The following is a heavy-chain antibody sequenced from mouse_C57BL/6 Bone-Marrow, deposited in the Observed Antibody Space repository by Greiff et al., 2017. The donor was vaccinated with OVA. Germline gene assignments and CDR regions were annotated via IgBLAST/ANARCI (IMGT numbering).Heavy chain of an antibody. CDR3: ARSYYYGSSF. V-gene: IGHV5-15*01. CDR1: GFTFSDYG. D-gene: IGHD1-1*01. CDR2: IGNLAYSI. J-gene: IGHJ2*01. Sequence: EVKLMESGGGLVQPGGSLKLSCAASGFTFSDYGMAWVRQAPRKGPEWVAFIGNLAYSIYYADTVTGRFTISRENAKNTLYLEMSSLRSEDTAMYYCARSYYYGSSFWGQGTTLTVSS.